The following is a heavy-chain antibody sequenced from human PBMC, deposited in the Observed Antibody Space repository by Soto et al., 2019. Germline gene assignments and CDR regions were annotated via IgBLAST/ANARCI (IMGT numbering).Heavy chain of an antibody. D-gene: IGHD5-18*01. CDR1: GSTFNTFA. Sequence: EVQLLESGGDLVQPGGSLRLSCAASGSTFNTFAMSWVRQSPGKGLEWVSSISYSGGNTYYADSVKGRFTISRDNSKNTLYLEMSSLRAEDTAIYYCAKDRYSDRGRYFDCWGQGTLVTVCS. CDR3: AKDRYSDRGRYFDC. J-gene: IGHJ4*02. V-gene: IGHV3-23*01. CDR2: ISYSGGNT.